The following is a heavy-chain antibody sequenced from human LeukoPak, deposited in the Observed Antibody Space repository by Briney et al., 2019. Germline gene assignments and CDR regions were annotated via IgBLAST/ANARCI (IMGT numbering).Heavy chain of an antibody. J-gene: IGHJ5*02. CDR2: IYTSGST. CDR3: ARGVTYYDFWSGYYRINWFDP. V-gene: IGHV4-4*07. Sequence: PSETLSLTCTVSGGSISSYYWSWLRQPAGKGLEWIGRIYTSGSTNYNPSLKSRVTMSVDTSKNQFSLKLSSVTAADTAVYYCARGVTYYDFWSGYYRINWFDPWGQGTLVTVSS. D-gene: IGHD3-3*01. CDR1: GGSISSYY.